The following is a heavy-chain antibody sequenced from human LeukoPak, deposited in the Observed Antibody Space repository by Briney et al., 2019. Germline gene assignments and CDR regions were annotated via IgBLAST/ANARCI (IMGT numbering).Heavy chain of an antibody. V-gene: IGHV4-4*02. D-gene: IGHD3-22*01. CDR1: GGSISNTNW. CDR2: VSLAGQT. J-gene: IGHJ1*01. Sequence: SETLSLTCDVSGGSISNTNWWSWVRQPPGQGLEWIGEVSLAGQTNYNPSLNGRVTMSLDESSNQLSLKLTSVTATDTAVYYCARLLWDYGSSGSYFRHWGQGTLVTVSS. CDR3: ARLLWDYGSSGSYFRH.